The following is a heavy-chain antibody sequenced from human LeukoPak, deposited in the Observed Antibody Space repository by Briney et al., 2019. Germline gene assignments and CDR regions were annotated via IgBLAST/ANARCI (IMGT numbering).Heavy chain of an antibody. V-gene: IGHV3-33*01. CDR1: GFTFSYYG. CDR2: MWSDGIRK. CDR3: TRDADTSGHYDIFDI. Sequence: GGSLRLSCATSGFTFSYYGIHWVRQAPGKGLEWVAVMWSDGIRKYYTDSVKGRFTVSRDTSKNTQYLEMSSLRVEDTAVYYCTRDADTSGHYDIFDIRGQGTMVTVSS. D-gene: IGHD6-19*01. J-gene: IGHJ3*02.